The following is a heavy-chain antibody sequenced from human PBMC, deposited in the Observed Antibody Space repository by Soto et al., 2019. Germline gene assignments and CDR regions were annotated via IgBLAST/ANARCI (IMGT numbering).Heavy chain of an antibody. CDR1: GFTFSSYW. CDR2: ISYDGSNK. D-gene: IGHD2-2*01. CDR3: VKDRRTEAYGMEV. Sequence: GGSLRLSCAASGFTFSSYWMSWVRQAPGKGLEWVAVISYDGSNKYYADSVKGRFTISRDTSKNTLYLQMNSLRAEDTAVFYCVKDRRTEAYGMEVWGQGTTVTVSS. V-gene: IGHV3-30*18. J-gene: IGHJ6*02.